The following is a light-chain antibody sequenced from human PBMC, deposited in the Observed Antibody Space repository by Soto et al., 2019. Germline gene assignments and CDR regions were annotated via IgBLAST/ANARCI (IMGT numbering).Light chain of an antibody. Sequence: EIVLYQSPATLSVYPGEGAKVSCRASQSVSSHLAWYQHKPGQAPRLLCYDASTRATGIPARFSGSGSGTEFTLTISSLQSEDFAVYYCQHYHGWPITVGQGTRLEI. CDR2: DAS. J-gene: IGKJ5*01. CDR1: QSVSSH. V-gene: IGKV3-15*01. CDR3: QHYHGWPIT.